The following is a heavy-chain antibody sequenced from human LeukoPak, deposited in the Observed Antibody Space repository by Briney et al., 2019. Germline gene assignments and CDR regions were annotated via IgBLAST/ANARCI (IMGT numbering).Heavy chain of an antibody. J-gene: IGHJ4*02. CDR2: IIPIFGTA. CDR3: ARDPPDYYDSSGHSGSY. Sequence: VASVRVSCKASGGTFSSYAISWVRQAPGQGLEWMGRIIPIFGTANYAQKFQGRVTITTDESTSTAYMELSSLRSEDTAVYYCARDPPDYYDSSGHSGSYWGQGTLVTASS. D-gene: IGHD3-22*01. CDR1: GGTFSSYA. V-gene: IGHV1-69*05.